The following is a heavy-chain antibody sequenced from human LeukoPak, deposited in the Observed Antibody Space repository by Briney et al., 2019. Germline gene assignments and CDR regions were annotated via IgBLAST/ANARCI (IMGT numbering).Heavy chain of an antibody. V-gene: IGHV4-4*02. CDR2: VNLQGST. CDR1: GGSISNTNW. CDR3: AREGGPYRPLDY. Sequence: PSETLSLTCGVSGGSISNTNWWTWVYQPPGKGLEWIGEVNLQGSTNYNPSLKSRVAISVDKSENHISLKLTSVTAADTAVYYCAREGGPYRPLDYSGQGTLVTVAS. J-gene: IGHJ4*02.